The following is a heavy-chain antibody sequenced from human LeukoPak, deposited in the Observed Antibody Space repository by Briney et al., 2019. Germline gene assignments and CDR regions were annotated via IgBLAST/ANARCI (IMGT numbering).Heavy chain of an antibody. Sequence: ASVKVSCKASGYTFTSYGISWVRQAPGQGLEWIGWISAYNGNTNYAQKLQGRVTMTTDTSTSTAYMELRSLRSDDTAVYYCARALLRYFDHSPRDSYYYGMDVWGQGTTVTVSS. J-gene: IGHJ6*02. D-gene: IGHD3-9*01. CDR1: GYTFTSYG. CDR3: ARALLRYFDHSPRDSYYYGMDV. CDR2: ISAYNGNT. V-gene: IGHV1-18*01.